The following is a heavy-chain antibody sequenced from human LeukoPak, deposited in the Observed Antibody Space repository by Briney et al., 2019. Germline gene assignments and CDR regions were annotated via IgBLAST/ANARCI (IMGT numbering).Heavy chain of an antibody. J-gene: IGHJ6*02. V-gene: IGHV3-21*01. CDR1: GFTFSSYS. D-gene: IGHD3-3*01. CDR3: ARVFSSDPRSGYSWSRTWYYYGMDV. CDR2: ISSSSSYI. Sequence: GGSLRFSCAASGFTFSSYSMNWVRQAPGKGLEWVSSISSSSSYIYYADSVKGRFTISRDNAKNSLYLQMNSLRAEDTAVYYCARVFSSDPRSGYSWSRTWYYYGMDVWGQGTTVTVSS.